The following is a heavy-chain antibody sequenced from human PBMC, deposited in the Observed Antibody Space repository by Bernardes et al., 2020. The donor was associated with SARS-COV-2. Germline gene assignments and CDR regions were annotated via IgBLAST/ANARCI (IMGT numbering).Heavy chain of an antibody. J-gene: IGHJ6*03. CDR2: IRGSGAGT. Sequence: AGSLILSCAASPFTFSNFSMNWVRRAPGQGLEWVSTIRGSGAGTFYADSVKGRFTISRDTSKNTLHLQMISLRAEDTAVYYCAKAGDYVNYYYMDVWCKGTTVT. V-gene: IGHV3-23*01. CDR1: PFTFSNFS. D-gene: IGHD4-17*01. CDR3: AKAGDYVNYYYMDV.